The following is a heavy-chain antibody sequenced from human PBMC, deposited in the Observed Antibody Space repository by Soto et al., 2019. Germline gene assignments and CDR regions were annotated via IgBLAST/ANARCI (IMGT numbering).Heavy chain of an antibody. CDR1: GFNFNAYS. Sequence: EVQLVESGGGLVTPGGSLRLSCAASGFNFNAYSMVWVRLAPGKGLEWVSFISSRSNYIYYADSVKGRFTISRDNAKNSLYLQMNSLRAEDTAVYYCARASERGLRPHDYWGQGTLVTVSS. CDR3: ARASERGLRPHDY. D-gene: IGHD4-17*01. CDR2: ISSRSNYI. V-gene: IGHV3-21*01. J-gene: IGHJ4*02.